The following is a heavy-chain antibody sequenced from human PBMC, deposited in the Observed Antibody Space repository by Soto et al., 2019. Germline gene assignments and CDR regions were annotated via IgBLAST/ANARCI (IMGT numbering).Heavy chain of an antibody. D-gene: IGHD2-15*01. CDR3: AKRRGAGGHFDY. Sequence: VQLLESGGGLVQPEGSLRLSCAASGFTFSSYAMGWVRQGPGKGLEWVAVVSIGGSTHYADAVRGRFTISRDNSKNTLSLQMNSLTAVDTAVFFCAKRRGAGGHFDYWGQGALVTVSS. J-gene: IGHJ4*02. V-gene: IGHV3-23*01. CDR2: VSIGGST. CDR1: GFTFSSYA.